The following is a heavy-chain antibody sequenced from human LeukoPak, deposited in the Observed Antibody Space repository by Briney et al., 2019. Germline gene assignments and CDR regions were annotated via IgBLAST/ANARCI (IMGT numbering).Heavy chain of an antibody. J-gene: IGHJ6*03. Sequence: PGRSLRLSCVASGFTFGDYPMHWVRQVPGKGLEWVSGINWNGGSIGYADSVKGRFTISRDNAKNSLYLQMNSLRAEDTALYYCAKDGRFSGSPYFYYMDVWGRGTTIIVS. D-gene: IGHD1-26*01. CDR1: GFTFGDYP. CDR3: AKDGRFSGSPYFYYMDV. V-gene: IGHV3-9*01. CDR2: INWNGGSI.